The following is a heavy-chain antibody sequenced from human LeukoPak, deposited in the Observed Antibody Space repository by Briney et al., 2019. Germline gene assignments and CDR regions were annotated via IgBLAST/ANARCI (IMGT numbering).Heavy chain of an antibody. Sequence: GESLKISCAASGFTFSSYGLHWVRKAPGRGLEWVAVMWYGGSNKDYADCVKGRFTISRENSKNTLNLQMNSLRAEDTAVYYCAKDSGSSGWEDFDYWGQGTLVTVSS. CDR3: AKDSGSSGWEDFDY. CDR1: GFTFSSYG. J-gene: IGHJ4*02. CDR2: MWYGGSNK. V-gene: IGHV3-33*06. D-gene: IGHD6-19*01.